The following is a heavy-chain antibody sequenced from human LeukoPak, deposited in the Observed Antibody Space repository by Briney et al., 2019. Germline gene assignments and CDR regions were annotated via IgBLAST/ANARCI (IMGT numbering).Heavy chain of an antibody. CDR2: IYYGGST. CDR3: ARRPAGTYGALDY. J-gene: IGHJ4*02. V-gene: IGHV4-59*08. CDR1: GGSISSYY. D-gene: IGHD6-19*01. Sequence: SETLSLTCTVSGGSISSYYWSWIRQPPGKGREWIGYIYYGGSTNYNPSLKSRVTISVDTSNNQFSLKLSSVPAADTAVYYCARRPAGTYGALDYWGQATLVTVPS.